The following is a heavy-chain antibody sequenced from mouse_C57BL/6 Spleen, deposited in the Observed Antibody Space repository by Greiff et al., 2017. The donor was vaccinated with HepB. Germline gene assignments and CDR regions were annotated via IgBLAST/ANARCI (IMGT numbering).Heavy chain of an antibody. CDR3: VRDYYGSMPFAY. Sequence: EVKLVESGGGLVQPKGSLKLSCAASGFSFNTYAMNWVRQAPGKGLEWVARIRSKSNNYATYYADSVKDRFTISRDDSESMLYLQMNNLKTEDTAMYYCVRDYYGSMPFAYWGQGTLVTVSA. J-gene: IGHJ3*01. V-gene: IGHV10-1*01. D-gene: IGHD1-1*01. CDR1: GFSFNTYA. CDR2: IRSKSNNYAT.